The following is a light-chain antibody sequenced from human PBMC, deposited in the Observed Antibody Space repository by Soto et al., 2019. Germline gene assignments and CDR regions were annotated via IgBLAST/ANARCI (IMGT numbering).Light chain of an antibody. J-gene: IGKJ4*01. CDR1: QSVSSK. CDR3: QQYNDWPPQLT. CDR2: GAS. V-gene: IGKV3-15*01. Sequence: EIVMTQSPATLSVSVGERATLSCRASQSVSSKLAWYLQKPGQAPMLLIYGASTSATGIPARFSGSGSGTEFPLTISSLQSEDFAVYYCQQYNDWPPQLTFGGGTKVEIK.